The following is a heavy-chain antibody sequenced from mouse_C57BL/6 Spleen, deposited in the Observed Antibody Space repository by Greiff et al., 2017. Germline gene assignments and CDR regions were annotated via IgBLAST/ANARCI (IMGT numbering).Heavy chain of an antibody. J-gene: IGHJ1*03. D-gene: IGHD1-1*01. V-gene: IGHV1-64*01. CDR2: IHPNSGST. CDR3: ASRYYGSSYEDFDG. Sequence: QVQLQQPGAELVKPGASVKLSCKASGYTFTSYWMHWVKQSPGQGLEWIGMIHPNSGSTNYNEKFKSKATLTVDKSSSTAYMQLSSLTSEDSAVYYCASRYYGSSYEDFDGWGTGTTVTVSS. CDR1: GYTFTSYW.